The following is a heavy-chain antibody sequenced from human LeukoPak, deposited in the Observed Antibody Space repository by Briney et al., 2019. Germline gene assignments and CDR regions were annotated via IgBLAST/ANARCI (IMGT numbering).Heavy chain of an antibody. J-gene: IGHJ6*03. Sequence: ASVKVSCKASGYTFTNYGLSWVRQAPGQGLEWMGWISTYSGNTNYTQNLQGRVTITTDTSTSTAYLELRSLRSEDTAVYYCARDPYYYGSGSYYYYYMDVWGKGTTVTVSS. V-gene: IGHV1-18*01. CDR1: GYTFTNYG. CDR2: ISTYSGNT. CDR3: ARDPYYYGSGSYYYYYMDV. D-gene: IGHD3-10*01.